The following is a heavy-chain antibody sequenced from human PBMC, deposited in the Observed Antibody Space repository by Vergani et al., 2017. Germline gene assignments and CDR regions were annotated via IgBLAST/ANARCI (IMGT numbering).Heavy chain of an antibody. V-gene: IGHV1-18*01. J-gene: IGHJ5*02. CDR2: ISAYNGNT. CDR1: GYTFTSYG. CDR3: ARDTGEVPQGGSDNWFDP. D-gene: IGHD3-10*01. Sequence: QVQLVQSGAEVKKPGASVKVSCKASGYTFTSYGISWVRQAPGQGLEWMGWISAYNGNTNYAQKLQGRVTMTTDTSTSTAYMELSSLRSEDTAVYYCARDTGEVPQGGSDNWFDPWGQGTLVTVSS.